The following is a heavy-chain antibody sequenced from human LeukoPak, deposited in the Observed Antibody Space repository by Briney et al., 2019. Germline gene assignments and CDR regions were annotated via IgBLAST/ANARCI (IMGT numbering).Heavy chain of an antibody. CDR2: ISYDGSNK. J-gene: IGHJ4*02. V-gene: IGHV3-30-3*01. Sequence: GSLRLSCAASGFTFSIYAMHWVRQAPGKGLEWVAVISYDGSNKYYADCVKGRFTISRDNFKNTLYLQMNSLTTEDTAVYYCARESYGDHYFDYWGQGTLVTVSS. CDR3: ARESYGDHYFDY. CDR1: GFTFSIYA. D-gene: IGHD4-17*01.